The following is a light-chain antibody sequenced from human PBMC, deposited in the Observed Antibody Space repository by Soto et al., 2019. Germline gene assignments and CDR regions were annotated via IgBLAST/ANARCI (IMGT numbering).Light chain of an antibody. J-gene: IGKJ1*01. CDR1: QTISTW. V-gene: IGKV1-5*03. CDR3: QQYNTVSPWT. Sequence: DIQMTQSPSTLSASVGDRVTITCRASQTISTWLAWYQQKPGKAPKLLIYRASSLESGVPSRFSGSGSGTEFTLTISILQPDDFATYYCQQYNTVSPWTFGQGTKVEIK. CDR2: RAS.